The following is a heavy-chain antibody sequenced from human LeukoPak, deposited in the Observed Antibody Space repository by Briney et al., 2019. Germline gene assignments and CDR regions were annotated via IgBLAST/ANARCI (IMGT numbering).Heavy chain of an antibody. CDR1: GYTFTSYD. Sequence: ASVKVSCKASGYTFTSYDINWVRQATGQGLEWMGWMNPNSGNTGYAQKFQGRVTMTRNTSISTAYMELSSLRSEDTAVYYCARGYGDYVFIDYYYYYGMDVWGRGTTVTVSS. CDR3: ARGYGDYVFIDYYYYYGMDV. V-gene: IGHV1-8*01. J-gene: IGHJ6*02. D-gene: IGHD4-17*01. CDR2: MNPNSGNT.